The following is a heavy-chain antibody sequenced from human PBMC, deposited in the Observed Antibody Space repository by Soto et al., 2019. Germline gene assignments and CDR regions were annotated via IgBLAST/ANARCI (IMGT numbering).Heavy chain of an antibody. D-gene: IGHD3-10*01. CDR2: IYPGDSDT. CDR1: CNRCVNHG. Sequence: PXESLKVCWQGSCNRCVNHGVAWVLQMPGKGLEWVGVIYPGDSDTRYSPSFQGQVTISADKSISTAYLQWSSLKASDTAIFYCARNRLRQYYYGMDVWGQRTTVTVSS. J-gene: IGHJ6*02. CDR3: ARNRLRQYYYGMDV. V-gene: IGHV5-51*01.